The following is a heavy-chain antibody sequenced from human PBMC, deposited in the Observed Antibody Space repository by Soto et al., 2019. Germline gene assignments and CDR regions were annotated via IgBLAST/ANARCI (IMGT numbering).Heavy chain of an antibody. D-gene: IGHD3-9*01. V-gene: IGHV4-31*03. CDR2: IYYSGST. J-gene: IGHJ4*02. Sequence: PSETLSLTCTVSGGSICSGGYYWSWIRQHPGKGLEWIGYIYYSGSTYYNPSLKSRVTISVDTSKNQFSLKLSSVTAADTAVYYCARGRQNRLLRYFDWWGQGTLVTVSS. CDR3: ARGRQNRLLRYFDW. CDR1: GGSICSGGYY.